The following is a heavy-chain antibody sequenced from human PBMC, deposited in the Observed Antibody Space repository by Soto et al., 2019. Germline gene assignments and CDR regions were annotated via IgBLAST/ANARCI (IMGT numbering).Heavy chain of an antibody. CDR3: ARARTYYYDSSGYDAFDI. Sequence: ASVKVSCKASGYTFTSYAMHWVRQAPGQRLEWMGWINAGNGNTKYSQKFQGRVTITRDTSASTAYMELSSLRSEDTAVYYCARARTYYYDSSGYDAFDIWGQGTMVTVSS. CDR2: INAGNGNT. D-gene: IGHD3-22*01. CDR1: GYTFTSYA. V-gene: IGHV1-3*01. J-gene: IGHJ3*02.